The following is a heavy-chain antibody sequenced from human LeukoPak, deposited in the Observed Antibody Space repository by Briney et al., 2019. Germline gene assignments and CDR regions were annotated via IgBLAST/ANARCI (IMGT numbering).Heavy chain of an antibody. CDR1: GGSISSSSYY. V-gene: IGHV4-39*01. CDR2: IYYSGST. J-gene: IGHJ4*02. D-gene: IGHD4-17*01. Sequence: SETLSLTCTVSGGSISSSSYYWGWIRQPPGKGLEWIGSIYYSGSTYYNPSLKSRVTISVDTSKNQFSLKLSSVTAADTAVYYCASEDYGPPQPPNVDYWGQGTLVTVSS. CDR3: ASEDYGPPQPPNVDY.